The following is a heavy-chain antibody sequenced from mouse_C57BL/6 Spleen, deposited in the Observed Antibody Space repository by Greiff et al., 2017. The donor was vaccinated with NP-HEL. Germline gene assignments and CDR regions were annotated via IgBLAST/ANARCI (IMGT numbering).Heavy chain of an antibody. Sequence: EVKVVESGGGLVKPGGSLKLSCAASGFTFSSYTMSWVRQTPEKRLEWVATISGGGGNTYYPDSVKGRFSISRDTAKNTLYLQMSSLRSEDTALYYCARHDAYDGYYEAFAYWGQGTLVTVSA. CDR3: ARHDAYDGYYEAFAY. D-gene: IGHD2-3*01. CDR1: GFTFSSYT. J-gene: IGHJ3*01. V-gene: IGHV5-9*01. CDR2: ISGGGGNT.